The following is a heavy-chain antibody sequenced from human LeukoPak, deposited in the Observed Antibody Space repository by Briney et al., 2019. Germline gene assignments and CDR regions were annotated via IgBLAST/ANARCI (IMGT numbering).Heavy chain of an antibody. CDR3: TTDKFYCSSTSCYTNFDY. CDR1: GFTFSNAW. Sequence: GGSLRLSCAASGFTFSNAWMSWVRQAPGKGLEWVGRIKSKTDGGTTDYAAPVKGRFTISRDDSKNTLYLQMNSLKTEDPAVYYCTTDKFYCSSTSCYTNFDYWGQGTLVTVSS. V-gene: IGHV3-15*01. D-gene: IGHD2-2*02. J-gene: IGHJ4*02. CDR2: IKSKTDGGTT.